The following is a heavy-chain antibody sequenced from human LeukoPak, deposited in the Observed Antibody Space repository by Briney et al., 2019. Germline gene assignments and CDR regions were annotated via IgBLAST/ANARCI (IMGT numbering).Heavy chain of an antibody. CDR1: GFTVSSNY. V-gene: IGHV3-53*01. D-gene: IGHD3-22*01. J-gene: IGHJ6*02. Sequence: PGGSLRLSCAASGFTVSSNYMSWVRQAPGKGLEWVSVIYSGGSTYYADSVKGRFTISRDNSKNTLYLQMNSLRAEDTASYYCARDRVYYDSSGQPYSYYGMDVWGQGTTVTVSS. CDR3: ARDRVYYDSSGQPYSYYGMDV. CDR2: IYSGGST.